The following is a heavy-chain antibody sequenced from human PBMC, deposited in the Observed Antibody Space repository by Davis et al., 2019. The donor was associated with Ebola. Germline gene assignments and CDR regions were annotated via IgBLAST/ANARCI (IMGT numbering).Heavy chain of an antibody. CDR1: GYTFTGYY. J-gene: IGHJ4*02. CDR3: ARVYGDYEAYFDY. V-gene: IGHV1-2*04. CDR2: INPNSGGT. Sequence: AASVKVSCKASGYTFTGYYMHWVRQAPGQGLEWMGWINPNSGGTNYAQKFQGWVTMTRDTSISTAYMELSRLRSDDTAVYYCARVYGDYEAYFDYWGQGTLVTVSS. D-gene: IGHD5-12*01.